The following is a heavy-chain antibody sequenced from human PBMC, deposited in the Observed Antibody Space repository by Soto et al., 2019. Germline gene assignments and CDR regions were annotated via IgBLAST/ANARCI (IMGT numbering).Heavy chain of an antibody. CDR3: AHRHERELLHYYGMDV. J-gene: IGHJ6*02. V-gene: IGHV2-5*02. CDR2: IYWDDDK. CDR1: GFSLSTSGVG. D-gene: IGHD1-26*01. Sequence: QITLKESGPTLVKPTQTLTLTCTFSGFSLSTSGVGVGWIRQPPGKALEWLARIYWDDDKRYSPSLKSRLTITEDTSKNQVVLTVPNMDPVDTATYYCAHRHERELLHYYGMDVWGQGTTVTVSS.